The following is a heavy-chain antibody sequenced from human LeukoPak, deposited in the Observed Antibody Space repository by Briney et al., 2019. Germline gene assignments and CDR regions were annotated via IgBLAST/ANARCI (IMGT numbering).Heavy chain of an antibody. CDR1: GFTFSSYG. CDR3: ARDSALNYDILTGYYEYYFDY. CDR2: VSYDGNLQ. Sequence: PGGSLRLSCAASGFTFSSYGMHWVRQAPGKGLEWVAAVSYDGNLQHYADAVKGRFTVSRDNSKNTLYLQMNSLRAEDTAVYYCARDSALNYDILTGYYEYYFDYWGQGTLVTVSS. V-gene: IGHV3-33*05. J-gene: IGHJ4*02. D-gene: IGHD3-9*01.